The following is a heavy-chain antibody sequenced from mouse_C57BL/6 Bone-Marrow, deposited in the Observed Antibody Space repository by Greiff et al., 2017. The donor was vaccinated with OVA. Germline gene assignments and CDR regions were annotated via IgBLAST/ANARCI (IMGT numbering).Heavy chain of an antibody. J-gene: IGHJ4*01. D-gene: IGHD2-1*01. CDR3: ARGNSYAMDD. CDR2: IDPANGDT. V-gene: IGHV14-4*01. CDR1: GFTIKDDY. Sequence: VQLQQSGAELVRPGASVKLSCTASGFTIKDDYMHWVKQRPEQGLEWIGWIDPANGDTEYASKFQGKATITADTSSNTAYLQLRSLTSEDTAVYYCARGNSYAMDDWGQGTSVTVSS.